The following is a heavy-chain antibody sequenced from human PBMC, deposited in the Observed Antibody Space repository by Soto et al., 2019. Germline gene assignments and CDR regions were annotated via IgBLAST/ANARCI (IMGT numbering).Heavy chain of an antibody. D-gene: IGHD6-19*01. J-gene: IGHJ4*02. CDR3: ATLRGIKAVAGTSDYVAY. CDR1: GGSFSGYY. CDR2: INHSGST. Sequence: SETLSLTCAVYGGSFSGYYWSWIRQPPGKGLEWIGEINHSGSTNYNPSLKSRVTISVDTSKNQFSLKLSSVTAADTAVYYCATLRGIKAVAGTSDYVAYWGQGTLVTVS. V-gene: IGHV4-34*01.